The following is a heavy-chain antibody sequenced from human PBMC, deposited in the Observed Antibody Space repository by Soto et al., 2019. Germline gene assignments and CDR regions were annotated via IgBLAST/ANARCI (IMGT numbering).Heavy chain of an antibody. CDR2: ISGSGGST. CDR3: ARDGFPVIRYFDWLPLYYFDY. CDR1: GFTFSSYA. V-gene: IGHV3-23*01. J-gene: IGHJ4*02. Sequence: PGGSLRLSCAASGFTFSSYAMSWVRQAPGKGLEWVSAISGSGGSTYYADSVKGRFTISRDNSKNTLCLQMNSLRAEDTAVYYCARDGFPVIRYFDWLPLYYFDYWGQGTLVTVSS. D-gene: IGHD3-9*01.